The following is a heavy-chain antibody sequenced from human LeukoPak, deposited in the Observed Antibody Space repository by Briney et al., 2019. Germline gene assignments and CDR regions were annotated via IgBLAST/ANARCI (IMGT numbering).Heavy chain of an antibody. CDR1: GYTLTELS. V-gene: IGHV1-24*01. D-gene: IGHD1-1*01. CDR2: FDPEDGET. Sequence: GASVKVSCKVSGYTLTELSMHWVRQAPGKGLEWMGGFDPEDGETIYAQKFQGRVTTTEDTSTDTAYMELSNLRSEDTAVYYCATGSRTEGGFDYWGQGTLVTVSS. CDR3: ATGSRTEGGFDY. J-gene: IGHJ4*02.